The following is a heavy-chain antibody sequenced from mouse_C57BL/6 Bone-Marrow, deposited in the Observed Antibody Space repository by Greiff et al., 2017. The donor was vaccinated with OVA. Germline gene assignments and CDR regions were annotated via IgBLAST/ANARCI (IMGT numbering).Heavy chain of an antibody. CDR1: GYTFTDYE. CDR3: TRPGEGEYPCYAIDY. V-gene: IGHV1-15*01. D-gene: IGHD5-2*01. CDR2: IDPDTGGT. J-gene: IGHJ4*01. Sequence: QVQLQQSGAELVKPGASVTLSCKASGYTFTDYEMHWVKQTPVHGLEWIGAIDPDTGGTAYNQKFKGKAILTADKSSSTAYMELRSLTSEDSAVYYCTRPGEGEYPCYAIDYWGKGTTVTVSA.